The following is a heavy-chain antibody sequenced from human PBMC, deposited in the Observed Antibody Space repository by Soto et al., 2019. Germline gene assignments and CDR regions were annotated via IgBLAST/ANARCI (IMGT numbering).Heavy chain of an antibody. CDR1: GYTFTSYA. V-gene: IGHV1-3*01. J-gene: IGHJ6*03. CDR2: INAGNGNT. CDR3: ARDAHPYDGSPRGLMDV. Sequence: QVQLVQSGAEVKKPGASVKVSCKASGYTFTSYAMHWVRQAPGQRLEWIGWINAGNGNTKYSQKFQGRVTITRDTSASTAYMELSSLRSEDTAVYYCARDAHPYDGSPRGLMDVWGKGTTVTVSS. D-gene: IGHD3-3*01.